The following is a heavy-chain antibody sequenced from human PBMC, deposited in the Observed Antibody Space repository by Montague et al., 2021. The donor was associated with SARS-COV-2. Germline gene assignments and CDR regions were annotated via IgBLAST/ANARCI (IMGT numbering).Heavy chain of an antibody. D-gene: IGHD2/OR15-2a*01. CDR2: MYETGNM. V-gene: IGHV4-4*09. CDR3: GRNMAY. CDR1: SGSLSNYY. J-gene: IGHJ4*02. Sequence: SETLSLTCTVSSGSLSNYYWSWIRQSPDKGLEWIGYMYETGNMIYNPSLRCRVSISADTSKTQFSLRLTSVTAADSASYYCGRNMAYCGQGVLVTV.